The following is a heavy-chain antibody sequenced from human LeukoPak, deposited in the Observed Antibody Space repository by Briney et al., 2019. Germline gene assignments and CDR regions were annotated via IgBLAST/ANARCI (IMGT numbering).Heavy chain of an antibody. Sequence: GGSLRLSCAASGFTFSSYGMHWVRQAPGKGLEWVAFIRYDGSNKYYADSVKGRFTISRDNSKNTLYLQMNSLRAEDTAVYYCAKDGARTVTTLINWFDPWGQGTLVTVSS. CDR3: AKDGARTVTTLINWFDP. D-gene: IGHD4-17*01. V-gene: IGHV3-30*02. CDR1: GFTFSSYG. CDR2: IRYDGSNK. J-gene: IGHJ5*02.